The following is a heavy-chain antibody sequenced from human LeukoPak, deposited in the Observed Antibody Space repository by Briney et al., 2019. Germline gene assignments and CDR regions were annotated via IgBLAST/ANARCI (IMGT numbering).Heavy chain of an antibody. CDR1: GFTFRTYW. CDR2: IKEDGSEK. CDR3: AKGGHLDD. Sequence: GGSLRLSCAASGFTFRTYWVSWVRQAPGKGLEWVANIKEDGSEKHYVDSVNGRFTISRDNDRISLYLQMNSLRADDTAVYYCAKGGHLDDWGQGTLVTVSS. V-gene: IGHV3-7*01. J-gene: IGHJ4*02.